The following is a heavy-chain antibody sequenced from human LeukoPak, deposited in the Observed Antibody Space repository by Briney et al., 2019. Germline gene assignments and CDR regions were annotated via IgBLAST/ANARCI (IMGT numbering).Heavy chain of an antibody. D-gene: IGHD4-11*01. CDR2: IYYSGST. J-gene: IGHJ4*02. Sequence: SETLSLTCTVSGGSISSSSYYWGWIRQPPGKGLEWIGSIYYSGSTYYNPSLKSRVTISVDTSKNQFSLKLSSVTAADTAVYYCARGRTTVTTGYYFDYWGQGTLVTVSS. V-gene: IGHV4-39*07. CDR3: ARGRTTVTTGYYFDY. CDR1: GGSISSSSYY.